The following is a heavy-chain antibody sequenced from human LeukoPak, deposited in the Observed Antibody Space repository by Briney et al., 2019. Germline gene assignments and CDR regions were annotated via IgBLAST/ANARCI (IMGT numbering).Heavy chain of an antibody. CDR3: ARDSHILTGLNWFDP. CDR1: GGSISSYY. D-gene: IGHD3-9*01. J-gene: IGHJ5*02. Sequence: SETLSLTCTVSGGSISSYYWRWIRQPAGKGLDCIGRTYTSGSTHYNHSLKSRVTMSVDTSESQLSLKLSSVTAADTAVYCCARDSHILTGLNWFDPWGQGTLVTVSS. CDR2: TYTSGST. V-gene: IGHV4-4*07.